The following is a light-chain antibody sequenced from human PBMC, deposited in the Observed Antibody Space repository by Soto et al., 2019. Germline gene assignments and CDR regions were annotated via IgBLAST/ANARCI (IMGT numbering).Light chain of an antibody. CDR3: QQYKSYPYT. CDR2: KAS. V-gene: IGKV1-5*03. Sequence: DIQMTQSPSTLSASVGDRVTITCRASQSMSSWLAWYQQKPGKAPKLLIYKASSLESGVPSRFSGSGSGTEFTLTISSLQPDDFATYYCQQYKSYPYTFGHGTNLDIK. J-gene: IGKJ2*01. CDR1: QSMSSW.